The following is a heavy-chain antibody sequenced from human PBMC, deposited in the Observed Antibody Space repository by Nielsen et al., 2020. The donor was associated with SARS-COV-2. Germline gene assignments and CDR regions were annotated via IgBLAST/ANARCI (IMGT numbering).Heavy chain of an antibody. J-gene: IGHJ4*02. CDR1: GFTFDDYA. CDR3: ARQQRGTWSFDY. V-gene: IGHV3-9*01. CDR2: ISWNSGSI. D-gene: IGHD6-13*01. Sequence: SLKISCAASGFTFDDYAMHWVRQAPGKGLEWVSGISWNSGSIAYADSVKGRFTISRDNAKSSLYLQMNSLRAEDTAVYYCARQQRGTWSFDYWGQGTLVTVSS.